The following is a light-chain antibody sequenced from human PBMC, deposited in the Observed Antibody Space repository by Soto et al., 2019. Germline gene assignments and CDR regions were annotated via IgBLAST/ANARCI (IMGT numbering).Light chain of an antibody. CDR2: DAS. J-gene: IGKJ5*01. CDR3: QQYDNLPLI. CDR1: QGISSY. V-gene: IGKV1-33*01. Sequence: DIRMTQSPSSFSASTGDRVTITCRASQGISSYLAWYQQKPGKAPKLLIYDASSLETGVPSRFSGSGSGTDFTLTISSLQPEDFATYYCQQYDNLPLIFGQGTRLEIK.